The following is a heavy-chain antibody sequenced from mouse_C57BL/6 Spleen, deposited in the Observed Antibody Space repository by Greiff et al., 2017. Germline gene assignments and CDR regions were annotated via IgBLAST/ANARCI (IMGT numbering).Heavy chain of an antibody. CDR2: IYPGDGDT. Sequence: QVQLQQSGPELVKPGASVKISCKASGYAFSSSWMNWVKQRPGKGLEWIGRIYPGDGDTNYNGKFKGKATLTADKSSSTAYMQLSSLTSEDSAVYFCARGGNYGYWGQGTSVSVSS. CDR3: ARGGNYGY. V-gene: IGHV1-82*01. D-gene: IGHD2-1*01. J-gene: IGHJ4*01. CDR1: GYAFSSSW.